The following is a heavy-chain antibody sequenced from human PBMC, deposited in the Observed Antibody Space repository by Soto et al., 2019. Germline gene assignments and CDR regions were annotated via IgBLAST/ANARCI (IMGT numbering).Heavy chain of an antibody. Sequence: SETLSLTCTVSGGSISSSSYYWGWIRQPPGKGLEWIGSIYYSGSTYYNPSLKSRVTISVDTSKNQFSLKLSSVTAADTAVYYCARLDSSGWYDYWGQGTLVTVSS. CDR1: GGSISSSSYY. D-gene: IGHD6-19*01. V-gene: IGHV4-39*01. CDR3: ARLDSSGWYDY. J-gene: IGHJ4*02. CDR2: IYYSGST.